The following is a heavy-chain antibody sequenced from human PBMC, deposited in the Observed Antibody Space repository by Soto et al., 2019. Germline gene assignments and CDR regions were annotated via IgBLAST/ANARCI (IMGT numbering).Heavy chain of an antibody. V-gene: IGHV1-69*13. CDR2: IIPIFATT. CDR3: ARVNTEGVYQYYGQDV. J-gene: IGHJ6*02. Sequence: SVKVSCKASGGTFRSYAISWVRQAPGQGLEWMGGIIPIFATTNYAQNFQGRVTITADESTSTAYMELRSLRSEDTAVYYCARVNTEGVYQYYGQDVWGQGTTVTVSS. D-gene: IGHD2-8*02. CDR1: GGTFRSYA.